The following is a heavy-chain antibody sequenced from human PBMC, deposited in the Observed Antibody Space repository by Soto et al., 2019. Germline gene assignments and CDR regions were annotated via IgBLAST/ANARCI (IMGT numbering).Heavy chain of an antibody. V-gene: IGHV1-46*03. CDR3: ISTWGARFDY. Sequence: ASVKVSCKASGYTFTSQNMHLVRQAPVRVLELRVVINPSICTTTYSQKFQGRFTITIYASTISFYIELISLKSDDTAVYYCISTWGARFDYWGQGTLVTVSS. CDR2: INPSICTT. CDR1: GYTFTSQN. D-gene: IGHD1-26*01. J-gene: IGHJ4*02.